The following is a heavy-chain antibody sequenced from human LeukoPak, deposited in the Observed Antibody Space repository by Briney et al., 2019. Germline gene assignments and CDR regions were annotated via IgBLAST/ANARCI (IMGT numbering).Heavy chain of an antibody. CDR3: AGARTVLRFLEWSRPFDP. J-gene: IGHJ5*02. CDR2: INHSGST. CDR1: GGSFSGYY. Sequence: SETLSRTCAVYGGSFSGYYWSWIRQPPGKGLEWIGEINHSGSTNYNPSLKSRVTISIDTSKDQFSLKLTSVTAADTAVYYCAGARTVLRFLEWSRPFDPWGQGTLVTVSS. V-gene: IGHV4-34*01. D-gene: IGHD3-3*01.